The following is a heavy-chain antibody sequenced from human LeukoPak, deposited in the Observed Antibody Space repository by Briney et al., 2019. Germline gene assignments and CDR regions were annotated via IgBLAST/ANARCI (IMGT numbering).Heavy chain of an antibody. CDR2: INPNSGGT. J-gene: IGHJ4*02. V-gene: IGHV1-2*02. CDR1: GYTFTGYY. D-gene: IGHD2-2*01. Sequence: ASVKVSCKASGYTFTGYYMHWVRQAPGQGLAWMGWINPNSGGTNYAQKFQGRVTMTRDTSISTAYMELSRLRSDDTAVYYCARGVVVPAAGSSIDYWGQGTLVTVSS. CDR3: ARGVVVPAAGSSIDY.